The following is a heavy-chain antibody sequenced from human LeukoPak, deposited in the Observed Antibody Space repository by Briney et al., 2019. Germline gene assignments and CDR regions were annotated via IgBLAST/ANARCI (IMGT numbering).Heavy chain of an antibody. CDR2: ISSSSSYI. V-gene: IGHV3-21*01. J-gene: IGHJ4*02. D-gene: IGHD2-2*01. CDR3: ARIYCSSTSCYGNMKNFATDY. Sequence: GGSLRLSCAASGFTFSSYSMNWVRQAPGKGLEWVSSISSSSSYIYYADSVKGRFTISRDNAKNSLYLQMNSLRAEDTAVYYCARIYCSSTSCYGNMKNFATDYWGQGTLVTVSS. CDR1: GFTFSSYS.